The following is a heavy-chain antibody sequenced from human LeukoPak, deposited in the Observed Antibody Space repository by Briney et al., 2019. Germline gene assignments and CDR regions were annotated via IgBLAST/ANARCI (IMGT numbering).Heavy chain of an antibody. V-gene: IGHV1-2*02. CDR3: ARGTCTKNACYPVGNFDY. CDR2: INPNSGNT. J-gene: IGHJ4*02. Sequence: GASVKVSCKASGYSFTDYYIHWVRQAPGQGPEWMGWINPNSGNTKYAQKLQGRVTLTRDTSIRTAYMDLRSLTSDDSAVYYCARGTCTKNACYPVGNFDYWGQGTLLTVSS. D-gene: IGHD2-8*01. CDR1: GYSFTDYY.